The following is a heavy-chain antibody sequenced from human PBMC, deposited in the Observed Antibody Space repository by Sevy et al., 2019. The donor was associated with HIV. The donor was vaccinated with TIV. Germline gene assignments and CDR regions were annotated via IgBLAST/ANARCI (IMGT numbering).Heavy chain of an antibody. CDR3: ARRPYDYVWGSYRKNSYYFDY. D-gene: IGHD3-16*02. V-gene: IGHV4-39*01. CDR2: IYYSGST. CDR1: GGSISSSSYY. Sequence: SETLSLTCTVSGGSISSSSYYWGWIRQPPGKGLEWIGSIYYSGSTYYNPSLKSRFTISVDTSKNQFSLRLSSVTAADTAVYYCARRPYDYVWGSYRKNSYYFDYWGQGTLVTVSS. J-gene: IGHJ4*02.